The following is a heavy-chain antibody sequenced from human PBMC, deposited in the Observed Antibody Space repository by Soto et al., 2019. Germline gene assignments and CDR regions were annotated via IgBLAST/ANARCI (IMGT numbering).Heavy chain of an antibody. CDR1: GASISCGGSH. CDR2: MINSETT. V-gene: IGHV4-31*03. Sequence: QVQLQESGPGLVKPSETLSLTCSVSGASISCGGSHWSWIRQHPGKGLEWIGHMINSETTSYNRSLWSRVSTSVDTSRNHFSLSLTSENVADTAVYYCVRGADRFKCASWGQGTLVTVSS. CDR3: VRGADRFKCAS. J-gene: IGHJ5*02.